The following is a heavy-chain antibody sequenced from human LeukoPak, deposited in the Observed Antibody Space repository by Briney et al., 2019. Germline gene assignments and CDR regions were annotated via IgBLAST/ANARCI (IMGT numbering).Heavy chain of an antibody. CDR2: IYYSGST. CDR3: AREGVGAIGTDY. D-gene: IGHD1-26*01. V-gene: IGHV4-30-4*01. J-gene: IGHJ4*02. Sequence: SETLSLTCAVSGGSISSGDYYWSWIRQPPGKGLEWIGYIYYSGSTYYNPSLKSRVTISVDTSKNQFSLKLSSVTAADTAVYYCAREGVGAIGTDYWGQGTLVTVSS. CDR1: GGSISSGDYY.